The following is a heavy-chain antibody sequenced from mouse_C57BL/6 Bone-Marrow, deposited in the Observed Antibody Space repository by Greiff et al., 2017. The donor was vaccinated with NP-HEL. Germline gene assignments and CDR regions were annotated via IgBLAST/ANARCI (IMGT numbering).Heavy chain of an antibody. D-gene: IGHD1-1*01. CDR3: AGHEDGLYYNGSSPFAY. Sequence: QVQLQQSGAELVKPGASVKLSCKASGYTFTEYTIHWVKQRSGQGLEWIGWFYPGSGSIKYNEKFKDKATLTADKSSSTVYMELSRLTSEDSAVYFCAGHEDGLYYNGSSPFAYWGQGTLVTVSA. J-gene: IGHJ3*01. CDR2: FYPGSGSI. V-gene: IGHV1-62-2*01. CDR1: GYTFTEYT.